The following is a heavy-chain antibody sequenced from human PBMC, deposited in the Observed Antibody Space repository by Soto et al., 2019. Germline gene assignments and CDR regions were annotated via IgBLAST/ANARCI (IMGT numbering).Heavy chain of an antibody. J-gene: IGHJ4*02. Sequence: EVQLLESGGGLVQPGGSLRLSCAASGFTFSSYGITWVRQAPGKGLEWVSGVTGSTGTTHYADSVKGRFTISRDNSKNTVYLQMNSLRDEDTAVYYCATWAGFGDLWGQGTLVTVSS. CDR1: GFTFSSYG. CDR2: VTGSTGTT. CDR3: ATWAGFGDL. D-gene: IGHD3-10*01. V-gene: IGHV3-23*01.